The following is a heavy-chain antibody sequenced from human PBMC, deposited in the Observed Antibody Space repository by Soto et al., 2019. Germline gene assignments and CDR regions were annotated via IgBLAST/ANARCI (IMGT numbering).Heavy chain of an antibody. CDR3: ARRAGCSSTSCYTWFDP. V-gene: IGHV4-30-2*01. CDR2: IYHSGST. D-gene: IGHD2-2*02. Sequence: SETLSLTCAVSGGSISSGGYSWSWTRQPPGKGLEWIGYIYHSGSTYYNPSLKSRVTISVDRSKNQFSLKLSSVTAADTAVYYCARRAGCSSTSCYTWFDPWGQGTLVTVSS. J-gene: IGHJ5*02. CDR1: GGSISSGGYS.